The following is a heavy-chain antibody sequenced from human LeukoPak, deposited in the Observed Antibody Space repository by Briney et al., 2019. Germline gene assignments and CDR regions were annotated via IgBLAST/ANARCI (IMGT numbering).Heavy chain of an antibody. D-gene: IGHD3-10*01. V-gene: IGHV3-53*01. Sequence: GGSLRLSCAASGFTVSSNYMSWVRQAPGKGLEWLSVIYSGGSTYYADSVKGRFTISRDNSKNTLYLQMNSLRAEDTAVYYCARETVRGVFDYWGQGTLVTVSS. CDR1: GFTVSSNY. J-gene: IGHJ4*02. CDR3: ARETVRGVFDY. CDR2: IYSGGST.